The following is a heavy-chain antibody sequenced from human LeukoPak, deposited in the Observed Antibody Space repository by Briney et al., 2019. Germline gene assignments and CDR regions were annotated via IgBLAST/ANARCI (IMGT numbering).Heavy chain of an antibody. CDR2: IRYDGSNK. V-gene: IGHV3-30*02. J-gene: IGHJ5*02. CDR3: TRDYSDYDWVNWFDP. D-gene: IGHD4-11*01. Sequence: PGGSLRLSCAVSGCTFSSYGMHWVRQAPGKGLEWVGFIRYDGSNKYYADSVKGRFTISRDNSKNTLYLQMNSLITEDTAIYYCTRDYSDYDWVNWFDPWGQGTLVTVFS. CDR1: GCTFSSYG.